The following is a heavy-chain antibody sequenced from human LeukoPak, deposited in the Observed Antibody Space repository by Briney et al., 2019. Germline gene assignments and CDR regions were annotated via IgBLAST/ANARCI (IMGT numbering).Heavy chain of an antibody. CDR1: GFTFSNAW. V-gene: IGHV3-15*01. J-gene: IGHJ4*02. D-gene: IGHD1-26*01. Sequence: PGGSLRLPCAASGFTFSNAWMSWVRQAPGKGLEWVGRIKSKTDGGTTDYAAPVKGRFTISRDDSKNTLYLQMNSLKAEDTAVYYCTTDLWELSYYFDYWGQGTLVTVSS. CDR2: IKSKTDGGTT. CDR3: TTDLWELSYYFDY.